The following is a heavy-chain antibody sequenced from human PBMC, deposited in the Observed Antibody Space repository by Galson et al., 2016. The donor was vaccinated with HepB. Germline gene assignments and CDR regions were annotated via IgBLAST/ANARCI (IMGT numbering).Heavy chain of an antibody. V-gene: IGHV3-64*01. CDR1: GFTFSSYA. CDR3: SRDLRD. J-gene: IGHJ4*02. Sequence: SLRLSCAGSGFTFSSYAMQWVRQAPGKGLEFVSFVDTNGDPAYYASSVRGRFTTSRDDSKNTLFLQMASLRPEDTAVYYCSRDLRDWGQGTLVTVSS. CDR2: VDTNGDPA.